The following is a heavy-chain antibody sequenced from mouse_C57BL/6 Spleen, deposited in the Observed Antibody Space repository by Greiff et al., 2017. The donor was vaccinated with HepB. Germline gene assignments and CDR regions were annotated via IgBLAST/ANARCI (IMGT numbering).Heavy chain of an antibody. Sequence: QVQLKPSGAELVRPGTSVKVSCKASGYAFTNYLIEWVKQRPGQGLEWIGVINPGSGGTNYNEKFKGKATLTADKSSSTAYMQLSSLTSEDSAVYFCARDYSNVPYAMDYWGQGTSVTVSS. CDR2: INPGSGGT. D-gene: IGHD2-5*01. CDR3: ARDYSNVPYAMDY. CDR1: GYAFTNYL. V-gene: IGHV1-54*01. J-gene: IGHJ4*01.